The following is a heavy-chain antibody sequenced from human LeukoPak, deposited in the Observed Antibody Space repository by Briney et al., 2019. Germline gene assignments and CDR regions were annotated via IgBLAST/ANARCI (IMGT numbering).Heavy chain of an antibody. CDR2: INHSGSI. J-gene: IGHJ5*02. D-gene: IGHD1-20*01. Sequence: PSETLSLTCAVYGGSFSGYYWSWIRQPPGKGLEWIGEINHSGSINYNPSLKSRVTISVDTSKNQFSLKLSSVTAADTAVYYCARRLPRITGNKLRRYNWFDPWGQGTLVTVSS. CDR1: GGSFSGYY. V-gene: IGHV4-34*01. CDR3: ARRLPRITGNKLRRYNWFDP.